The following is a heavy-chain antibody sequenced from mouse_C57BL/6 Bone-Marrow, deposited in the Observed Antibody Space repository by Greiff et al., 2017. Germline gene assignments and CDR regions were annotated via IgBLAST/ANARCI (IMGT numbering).Heavy chain of an antibody. V-gene: IGHV3-6*01. Sequence: DVQLQESGPGLVKPSQSLSLTCSVTGYSIPSGYYWNWIRQFPGNKLEWMGYISYDGSYNYNPSLKNRISITRDTSKNQFFLKLNSVTTEDTATYYCARGGSLYYYAMDYWGQGTSVTVSS. CDR2: ISYDGSY. J-gene: IGHJ4*01. CDR1: GYSIPSGYY. D-gene: IGHD1-1*02. CDR3: ARGGSLYYYAMDY.